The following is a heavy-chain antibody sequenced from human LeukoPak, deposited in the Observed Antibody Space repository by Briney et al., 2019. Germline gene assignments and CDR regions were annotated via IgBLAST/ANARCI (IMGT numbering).Heavy chain of an antibody. D-gene: IGHD1-26*01. Sequence: PSETLSLTCTVSGGSISSYYWSWIRQPPGKGLEWIGSIYYSGSTYYNPSLKSRVTISVDTSKNQFSLKLSSVTAADTAVYYCASPPLVGATIGYWGQGTLVTVSS. J-gene: IGHJ4*02. V-gene: IGHV4-59*05. CDR1: GGSISSYY. CDR3: ASPPLVGATIGY. CDR2: IYYSGST.